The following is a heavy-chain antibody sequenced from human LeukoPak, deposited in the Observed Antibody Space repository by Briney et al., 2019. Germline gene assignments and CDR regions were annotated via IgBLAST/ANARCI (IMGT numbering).Heavy chain of an antibody. Sequence: GSSVKVSCKASGGTFSSYAISWVRQAPGRGLEWMGGIIPIFGTANYAQKFQGRVTITADESTSTAYMELSSLRSEDTAVYYCARGRLIAAAGTSFDYWGQGTLVTVSS. D-gene: IGHD6-13*01. J-gene: IGHJ4*02. CDR3: ARGRLIAAAGTSFDY. CDR1: GGTFSSYA. V-gene: IGHV1-69*01. CDR2: IIPIFGTA.